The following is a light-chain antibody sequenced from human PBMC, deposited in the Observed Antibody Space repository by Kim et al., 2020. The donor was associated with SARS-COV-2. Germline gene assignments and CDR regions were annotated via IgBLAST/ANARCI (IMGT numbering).Light chain of an antibody. V-gene: IGKV3-20*01. J-gene: IGKJ4*01. CDR1: QSVSKY. CDR3: HQYADALIT. Sequence: EIVLTQSPGTLSLSPGETATLSCRASQSVSKYLAWYQQKPGQAPRLLIYGASGRAIGIPDRFSGSGSGTDFTLTISRLEPEDFAVCYCHQYADALITFGGGAKVEI. CDR2: GAS.